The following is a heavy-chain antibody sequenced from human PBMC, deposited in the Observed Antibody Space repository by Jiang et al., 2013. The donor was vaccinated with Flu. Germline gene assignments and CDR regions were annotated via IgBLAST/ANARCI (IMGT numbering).Heavy chain of an antibody. V-gene: IGHV5-51*01. CDR2: IYPGDSDT. J-gene: IGHJ5*02. D-gene: IGHD3-10*01. CDR3: ARLGELPRRELWFDDWFDP. CDR1: GYSFTSYW. Sequence: GAEVKKPGESLKISCKGSGYSFTSYWIGWVRQMPGKGLEWMGIIYPGDSDTRYSPSFQGQVTISADKSISTAYLQWSSLKASDTAMYYCARLGELPRRELWFDDWFDPWGQGTLVTVSS.